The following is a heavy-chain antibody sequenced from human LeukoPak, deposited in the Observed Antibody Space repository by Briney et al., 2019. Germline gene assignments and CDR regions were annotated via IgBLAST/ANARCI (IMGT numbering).Heavy chain of an antibody. Sequence: GGSLRLSCAASGFTLLNYWMAWVRQAPGKGLEWVASIKEDGSEKFHVDSVTGRFTISRDNARNSQYLQMNSLRVEDTAVYYCARDATRGGDFDYWGQGILVTVSS. D-gene: IGHD2-21*01. CDR3: ARDATRGGDFDY. CDR1: GFTLLNYW. J-gene: IGHJ4*02. CDR2: IKEDGSEK. V-gene: IGHV3-7*01.